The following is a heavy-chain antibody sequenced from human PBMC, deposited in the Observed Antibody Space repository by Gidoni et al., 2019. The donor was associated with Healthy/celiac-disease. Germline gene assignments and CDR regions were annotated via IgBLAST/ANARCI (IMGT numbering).Heavy chain of an antibody. D-gene: IGHD6-6*01. CDR3: AKDGSAYSSSWGFFRY. V-gene: IGHV3-23*01. J-gene: IGHJ4*02. CDR2: ISGSGVST. Sequence: EVQLLESWGGLVQPGGSLRPSWAASGFTLSSYAMSWVRQAPGKGLEWVLAISGSGVSTYYADSVKGRFTISRDNSKNTLYLQMNSLIAEDTAVYYCAKDGSAYSSSWGFFRYWGQGTLVTVSS. CDR1: GFTLSSYA.